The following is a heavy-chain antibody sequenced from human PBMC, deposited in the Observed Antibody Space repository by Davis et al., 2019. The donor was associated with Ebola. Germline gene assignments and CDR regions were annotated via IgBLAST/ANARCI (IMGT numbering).Heavy chain of an antibody. V-gene: IGHV1-18*04. CDR2: INPHNGNT. Sequence: AASVKVSCKASGYTFTSYGITWVRQAPGQGLEWMGWINPHNGNTNYAQNVQGRVTMTTDTSTNTAYMEVRSLRSDDTAVYYCARDGSVAAIELDYWGQGTLVTVSS. CDR1: GYTFTSYG. J-gene: IGHJ4*02. CDR3: ARDGSVAAIELDY. D-gene: IGHD2-2*02.